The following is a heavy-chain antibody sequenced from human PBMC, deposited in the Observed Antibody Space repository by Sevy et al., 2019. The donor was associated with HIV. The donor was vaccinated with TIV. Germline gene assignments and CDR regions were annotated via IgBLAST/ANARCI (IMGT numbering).Heavy chain of an antibody. D-gene: IGHD6-19*01. CDR1: GYTFTSYG. Sequence: ASVKVSCKASGYTFTSYGISCVRQAPGQGLEWMGWISAYNGNTNYAQKLQGRVTMTTDTSTSTAYMELRSLRSDDTAVYYCARTSIAVAGAEYFQHWGQGTLVTVSS. CDR3: ARTSIAVAGAEYFQH. J-gene: IGHJ1*01. CDR2: ISAYNGNT. V-gene: IGHV1-18*01.